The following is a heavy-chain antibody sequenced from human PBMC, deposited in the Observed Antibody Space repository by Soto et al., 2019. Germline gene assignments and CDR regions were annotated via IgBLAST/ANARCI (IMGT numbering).Heavy chain of an antibody. V-gene: IGHV3-23*01. CDR3: AKGRTASTIFGVVITGAFDI. CDR1: GFTFSSYA. Sequence: GGSLRLSCAASGFTFSSYAMSWVRQAPGKGLEWVSVISGSGGSTYYADSVKGRFTISRDNSKNTLYLQMNSLRAEDTAVYYCAKGRTASTIFGVVITGAFDIWGQGTMVTVSS. CDR2: ISGSGGST. D-gene: IGHD3-3*01. J-gene: IGHJ3*02.